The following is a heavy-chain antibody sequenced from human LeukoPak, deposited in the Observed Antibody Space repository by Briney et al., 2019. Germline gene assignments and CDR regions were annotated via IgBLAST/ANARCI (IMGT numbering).Heavy chain of an antibody. CDR1: GGSFSGYY. Sequence: PSETLSLTCAVYGGSFSGYYWSWIRQPPGKGLEWIGEINHSGSTNYNPSLKSRVTISVDTSKNQFSLKLSSVTAADTAVYYCARDWARSGGSYYYYYGMDVWGQGTTVTVSS. J-gene: IGHJ6*02. D-gene: IGHD2-15*01. CDR3: ARDWARSGGSYYYYYGMDV. CDR2: INHSGST. V-gene: IGHV4-34*01.